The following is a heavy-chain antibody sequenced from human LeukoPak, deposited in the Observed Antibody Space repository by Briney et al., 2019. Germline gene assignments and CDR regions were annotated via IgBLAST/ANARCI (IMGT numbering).Heavy chain of an antibody. J-gene: IGHJ5*02. CDR1: GDSVSSNSVT. CDR2: TYYRSTWYN. V-gene: IGHV6-1*01. CDR3: ARRLTQYDCFDP. Sequence: SQTLSLTCAISGDSVSSNSVTWNWIRQSPSRGLEWLGRTYYRSTWYNDYAVSVRSRITVNPDTSKNQFSLHLNSLTPEDTAVYYCARRLTQYDCFDPWGQGILVTVSS. D-gene: IGHD2-2*01.